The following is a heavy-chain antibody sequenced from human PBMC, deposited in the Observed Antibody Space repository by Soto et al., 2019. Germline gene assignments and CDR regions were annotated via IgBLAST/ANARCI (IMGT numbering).Heavy chain of an antibody. CDR3: AREGYSDTYSYYQTLDV. Sequence: SETLSLTCTVSGGSVSTGMKYWGWVRQSPGKALEFIGYMYKTGETLLNSSLKSRVTMSVDTSKNQFSLNLRSVTAADTAVYYCAREGYSDTYSYYQTLDVWGQGTTVTVSS. D-gene: IGHD4-17*01. V-gene: IGHV4-61*01. CDR1: GGSVSTGMKY. J-gene: IGHJ6*02. CDR2: MYKTGET.